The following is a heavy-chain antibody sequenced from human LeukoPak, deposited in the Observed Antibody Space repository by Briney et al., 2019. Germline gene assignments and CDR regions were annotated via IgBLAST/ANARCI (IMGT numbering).Heavy chain of an antibody. J-gene: IGHJ6*03. V-gene: IGHV1-2*02. CDR3: AXXXXXXTYGDTYYYYMDV. D-gene: IGHD3-10*01. Sequence: ASVKVSCKASGYTFTGYYMHWVRQAPGQGLEWMGWINPNSGGTNYAQKFQGRVTMTRDTSISTAYMELSRLRSDDTAVYYCAXXXXXXTYGDTYYYYMDVWGKGTTVTISS. CDR2: INPNSGGT. CDR1: GYTFTGYY.